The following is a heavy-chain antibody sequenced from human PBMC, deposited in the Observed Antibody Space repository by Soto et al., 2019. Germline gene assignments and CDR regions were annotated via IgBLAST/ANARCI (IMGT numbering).Heavy chain of an antibody. CDR2: IWYDGSNK. Sequence: GGSLRLSCAASGFTFSSYGMHWVRQAPGKGLEWVAVIWYDGSNKYYADSVKGRFTISRDNSKNTLYLQMNSLRAEDTAVYYCAREKVAARLSYYYYYMDVWGKGTTVTVSS. J-gene: IGHJ6*03. CDR3: AREKVAARLSYYYYYMDV. CDR1: GFTFSSYG. D-gene: IGHD6-6*01. V-gene: IGHV3-33*01.